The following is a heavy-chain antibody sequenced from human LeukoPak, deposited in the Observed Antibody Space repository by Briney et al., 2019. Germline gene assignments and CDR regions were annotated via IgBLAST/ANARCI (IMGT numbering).Heavy chain of an antibody. V-gene: IGHV1-18*01. CDR1: GYTFTSYG. Sequence: ASVTVSCKASGYTFTSYGISWVRQAPGQGLEWMGWISAYNGNTNYAQKLQGRVTMTTDTSTSTAYMELRSLRSDDTAVYYCARGGVPYSGSYFDWFDPWGQGTLVTVSS. D-gene: IGHD1-26*01. CDR3: ARGGVPYSGSYFDWFDP. CDR2: ISAYNGNT. J-gene: IGHJ5*02.